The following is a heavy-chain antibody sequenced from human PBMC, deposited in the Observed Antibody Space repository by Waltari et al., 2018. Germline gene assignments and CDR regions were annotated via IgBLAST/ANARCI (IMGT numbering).Heavy chain of an antibody. CDR3: ARGLGRSLVVVPAAPLGY. V-gene: IGHV1-69*05. CDR2: IIPIFGTA. D-gene: IGHD2-2*01. J-gene: IGHJ4*02. Sequence: QVQLVQSGAEVKKPGSSVKVSCKASGGTFSSYAISWVRQAPGQGLEWMGRIIPIFGTANYAQKFQGRVTMTRNTSISTAYMELSSLRSEDTAVYYCARGLGRSLVVVPAAPLGYWGQGTLVTVSS. CDR1: GGTFSSYA.